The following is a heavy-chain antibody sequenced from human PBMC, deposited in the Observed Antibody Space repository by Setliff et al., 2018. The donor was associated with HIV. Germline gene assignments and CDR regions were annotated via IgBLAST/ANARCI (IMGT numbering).Heavy chain of an antibody. J-gene: IGHJ3*02. CDR2: LYYSGST. V-gene: IGHV4-39*01. CDR3: ARLPFSGYLRIDAFDI. Sequence: SETLSLTCTVSGGSISSSNYYWGWIRQPPGRGLEWIGSLYYSGSTYYNPSLKSRVTISVDTSKNQFSLKLTSVTAAETAVYYCARLPFSGYLRIDAFDIWGQGTMVTVSS. CDR1: GGSISSSNYY. D-gene: IGHD3-22*01.